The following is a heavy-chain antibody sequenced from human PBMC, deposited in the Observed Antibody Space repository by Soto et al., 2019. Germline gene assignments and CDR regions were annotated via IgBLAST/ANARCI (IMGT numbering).Heavy chain of an antibody. V-gene: IGHV3-21*01. J-gene: IGHJ6*03. Sequence: EVQLVESGGGLVKPGGSLRLSCAASGFTFSDYSMNWVRQAPGKGLEGVSSISSSSSYIYYADSVKGRFTISRDNAKNSLYLQMSSLRAEDTAVYYCARVGYCSNGVCYTTNYYYMDVWGKGTTVTVS. CDR3: ARVGYCSNGVCYTTNYYYMDV. D-gene: IGHD2-8*01. CDR1: GFTFSDYS. CDR2: ISSSSSYI.